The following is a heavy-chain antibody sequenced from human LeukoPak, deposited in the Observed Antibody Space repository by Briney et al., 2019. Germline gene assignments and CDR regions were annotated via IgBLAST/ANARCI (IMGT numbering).Heavy chain of an antibody. J-gene: IGHJ4*02. CDR3: AKGGATTVRGIIKD. V-gene: IGHV3-9*01. D-gene: IGHD3-10*01. CDR2: TSWNGIRI. CDR1: GFTFTEYG. Sequence: GGSLRLPCAGSGFTFTEYGMHWVRQAPGKGLEWVSGTSWNGIRIGYADSVKGRFSISRDNARKSLYLHMDRLRPEDTALYYCAKGGATTVRGIIKDWGQGTLVTVSS.